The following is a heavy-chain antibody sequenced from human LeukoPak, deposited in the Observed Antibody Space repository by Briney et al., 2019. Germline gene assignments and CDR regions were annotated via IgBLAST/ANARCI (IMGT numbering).Heavy chain of an antibody. CDR3: AKSNVDIVGGTQGYYYYYMDV. V-gene: IGHV3-30*02. CDR2: IRYDGSNK. Sequence: GGSLRLSCAASGFTFSSYGMHWVRQAPGKGLEWVAFIRYDGSNKYYADSVRGRFTISRDNAKNSLYLQMNSLRAEDTAVYYCAKSNVDIVGGTQGYYYYYMDVWGQGTMVTVSS. J-gene: IGHJ6*03. D-gene: IGHD5-12*01. CDR1: GFTFSSYG.